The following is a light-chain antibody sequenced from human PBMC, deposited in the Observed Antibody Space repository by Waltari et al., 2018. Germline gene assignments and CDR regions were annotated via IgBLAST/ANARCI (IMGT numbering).Light chain of an antibody. J-gene: IGLJ2*01. V-gene: IGLV2-8*01. CDR1: SNDVGAFDY. CDR3: SSYAGTNNFVV. CDR2: EVT. Sequence: QSALTQPPSPSGSPGHSVTISCTGTSNDVGAFDYVSWYQQHPGKAPKVVISEVTKRPSGVPDRFSGSRSGNTAFLTVSGLQPEDEANYYCSSYAGTNNFVVFGGGTKLTVL.